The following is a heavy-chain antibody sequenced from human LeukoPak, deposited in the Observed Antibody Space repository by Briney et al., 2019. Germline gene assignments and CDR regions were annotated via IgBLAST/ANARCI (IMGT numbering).Heavy chain of an antibody. J-gene: IGHJ1*01. D-gene: IGHD3-22*01. CDR2: ISSSGSTI. Sequence: GGSLRLSCAASGFTFSDYYMSWIRQAPGKGLEWVSYISSSGSTIYYADSVKGRFTISRDNAKNSLYLQMNSLRAEDTAVYYCATYSSLNRREFQYWGQGTLLTVSS. V-gene: IGHV3-11*04. CDR3: ATYSSLNRREFQY. CDR1: GFTFSDYY.